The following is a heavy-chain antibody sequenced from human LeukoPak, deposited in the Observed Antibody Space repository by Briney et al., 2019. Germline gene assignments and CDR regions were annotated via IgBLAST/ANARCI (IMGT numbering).Heavy chain of an antibody. J-gene: IGHJ3*02. CDR1: GFTFSSYS. D-gene: IGHD2-2*01. V-gene: IGHV3-64D*09. CDR2: INSDGSRT. CDR3: VKRFYCSSAGCYAFDI. Sequence: PGGSLRLSCSASGFTFSSYSMHWVRQAPGKGLEFVSAINSDGSRTHYADSVRGRFTISRGNSKNALYLQMSSLRSEDTSVYYCVKRFYCSSAGCYAFDIWGQGTMVTVSS.